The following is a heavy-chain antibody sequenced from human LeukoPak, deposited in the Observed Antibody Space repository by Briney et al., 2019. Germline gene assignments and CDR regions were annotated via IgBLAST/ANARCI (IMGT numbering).Heavy chain of an antibody. D-gene: IGHD1-14*01. V-gene: IGHV4-34*09. Sequence: PSETLSLTCAVYGGSFSGYYWSWIRQPPGKGLEWIGEINHSGSTYYNPSLKSRVTISVDTSKNQFSLKLSSVTAADTAVYYCARDRKILDYWGQGTLVTVSS. CDR1: GGSFSGYY. J-gene: IGHJ4*02. CDR3: ARDRKILDY. CDR2: INHSGST.